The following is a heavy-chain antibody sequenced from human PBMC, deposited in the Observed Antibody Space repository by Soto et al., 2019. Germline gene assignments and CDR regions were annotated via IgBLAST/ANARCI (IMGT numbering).Heavy chain of an antibody. J-gene: IGHJ6*02. V-gene: IGHV1-18*04. CDR1: GYTFTSYG. CDR2: ISAYNGNT. D-gene: IGHD6-13*01. CDR3: ARDPRIAAAGCYYYYGMDV. Sequence: GASVKVSCKASGYTFTSYGISWVRQAPGQGLEWMGWISAYNGNTNYAQKLQGRVTMTTDTSTSTAYMELRSLRSDDTAVYYCARDPRIAAAGCYYYYGMDVWGQGTTVTVSS.